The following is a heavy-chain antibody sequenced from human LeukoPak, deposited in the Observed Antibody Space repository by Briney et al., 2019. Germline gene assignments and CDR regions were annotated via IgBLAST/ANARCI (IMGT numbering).Heavy chain of an antibody. CDR2: ISSSSSTI. Sequence: GGSLRLSCAASGFTFSSYSMNWVHQAPGKGLEWVSYISSSSSTIYYADSVKGRFTISRDNAKNSLYLQMNSLRAEDTAVYYCARNPYYYDFWSGYYYYFDYWGQGTLVTVPS. CDR3: ARNPYYYDFWSGYYYYFDY. V-gene: IGHV3-48*01. CDR1: GFTFSSYS. J-gene: IGHJ4*02. D-gene: IGHD3-3*01.